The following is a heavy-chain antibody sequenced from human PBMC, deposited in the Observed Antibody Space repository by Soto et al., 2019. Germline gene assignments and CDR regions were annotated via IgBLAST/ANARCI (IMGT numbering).Heavy chain of an antibody. J-gene: IGHJ6*02. Sequence: SVKVSCKASGGTFSSYAISWVRQAPGQGLEWMGGIIPIFGTANYAQKFQCRVTITADESTSTAYMELSSLRSGDTAVYYCARWRWQQLVRNSSSYCYYGMDVWGQGTTVTVSS. CDR1: GGTFSSYA. CDR2: IIPIFGTA. D-gene: IGHD6-13*01. CDR3: ARWRWQQLVRNSSSYCYYGMDV. V-gene: IGHV1-69*13.